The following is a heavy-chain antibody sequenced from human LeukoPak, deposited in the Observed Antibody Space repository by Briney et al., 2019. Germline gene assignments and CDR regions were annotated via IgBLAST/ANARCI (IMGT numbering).Heavy chain of an antibody. CDR3: ASDSGSSGWYTDHHFDY. CDR1: GGSISSSNW. Sequence: SETLSLTCAVSGGSISSSNWWSWVRQPPGKGLEWIGEIYHSGSTNYNPSLKGRVTISVDKSKNQFSLKLSSVTAADTAVYYCASDSGSSGWYTDHHFDYWGQGTLVTVSS. V-gene: IGHV4-4*02. CDR2: IYHSGST. J-gene: IGHJ4*02. D-gene: IGHD6-19*01.